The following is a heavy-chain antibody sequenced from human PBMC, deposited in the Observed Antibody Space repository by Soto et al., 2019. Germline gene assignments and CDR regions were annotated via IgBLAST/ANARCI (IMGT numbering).Heavy chain of an antibody. D-gene: IGHD3-10*01. J-gene: IGHJ4*02. Sequence: QVQLQESGPGLVKPSETLSLSCSVSGGSLSSYFWTWIRQTPGRGLEWIGHVYYSGHTKYNPSLTSRVTFPVDTSNNPLFLTLTSVTAADTAPYFCARVSQYYGSGPFDLWGQGTLVTVSS. CDR2: VYYSGHT. V-gene: IGHV4-59*01. CDR1: GGSLSSYF. CDR3: ARVSQYYGSGPFDL.